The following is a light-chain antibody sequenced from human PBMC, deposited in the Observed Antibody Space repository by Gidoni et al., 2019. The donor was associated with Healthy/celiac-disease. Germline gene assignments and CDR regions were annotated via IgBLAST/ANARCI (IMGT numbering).Light chain of an antibody. CDR1: QGVSSY. CDR3: QQRSNWQLT. CDR2: DAS. J-gene: IGKJ4*01. V-gene: IGKV3D-11*01. Sequence: DIVLTQSPATLSLSPGERATLSCRASQGVSSYLAWYQQKPGQAPRLLIYDASNEATGIPARFSGSGPGTDFTLTISSLEPEDFAVYYCQQRSNWQLTFGGGTKVEIK.